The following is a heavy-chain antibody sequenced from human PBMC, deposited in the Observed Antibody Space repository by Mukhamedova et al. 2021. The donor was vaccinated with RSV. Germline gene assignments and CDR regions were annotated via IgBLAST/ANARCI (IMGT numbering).Heavy chain of an antibody. V-gene: IGHV3-30*04. D-gene: IGHD6-13*01. J-gene: IGHJ6*02. Sequence: EWVTVISYDVNTKYYADSVKGRFTISRDNSKNTLYLQMDSLRAEDTAVYYCARGLGSSLDFYHYGMDVLGQGTTVTVSS. CDR3: ARGLGSSLDFYHYGMDV. CDR2: ISYDVNTK.